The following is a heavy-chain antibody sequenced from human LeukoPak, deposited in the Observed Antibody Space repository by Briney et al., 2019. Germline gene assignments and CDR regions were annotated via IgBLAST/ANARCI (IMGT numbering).Heavy chain of an antibody. CDR2: ISSSSSYI. D-gene: IGHD3-3*01. J-gene: IGHJ3*02. V-gene: IGHV3-21*04. Sequence: KTGGSLRLSCAASGFTFSSYSMNWVRQAPGKGLEWVSSISSSSSYIYYADSVKGRFTISRDNAKNSLYLQMNSLRAEDTAVYYCAKSRLSGINDAFDIWGQGTMVTVSS. CDR1: GFTFSSYS. CDR3: AKSRLSGINDAFDI.